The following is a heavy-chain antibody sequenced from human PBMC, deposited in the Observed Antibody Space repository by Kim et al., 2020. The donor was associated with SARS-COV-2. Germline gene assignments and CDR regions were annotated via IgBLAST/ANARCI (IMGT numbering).Heavy chain of an antibody. CDR3: ARNPSSNWKTYYYYGMDV. Sequence: GGSLRLSCAASGFTFSSYEMNWVRQAPGKGLEWVSYISSRASTIYYADSVKGRFTISRDNAKNSLYLQMNSLRAEDTAVYYCARNPSSNWKTYYYYGMDVCGQGTTVTVSS. D-gene: IGHD1-1*01. CDR1: GFTFSSYE. CDR2: ISSRASTI. V-gene: IGHV3-48*03. J-gene: IGHJ6*02.